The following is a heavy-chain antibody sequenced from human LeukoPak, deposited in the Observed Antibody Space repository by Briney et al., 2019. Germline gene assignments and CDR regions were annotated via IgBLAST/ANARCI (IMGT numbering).Heavy chain of an antibody. CDR2: IYYSGST. CDR3: ARHAGIWFGPNWFDP. CDR1: GGSISSYY. V-gene: IGHV4-59*08. J-gene: IGHJ5*02. D-gene: IGHD3-10*01. Sequence: PSETLSLTCTVSGGSISSYYWSWLRQPPGKGLEWIGYIYYSGSTNYNPSLKSRVTISVDTSKNQFSLKLSSVTAADTAVYYCARHAGIWFGPNWFDPWGQGTLVTVSS.